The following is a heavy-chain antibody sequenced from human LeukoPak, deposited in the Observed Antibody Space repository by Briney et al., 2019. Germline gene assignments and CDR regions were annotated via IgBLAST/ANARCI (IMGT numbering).Heavy chain of an antibody. V-gene: IGHV3-23*01. D-gene: IGHD6-13*01. Sequence: GGSLRLSCAASGFAFSSYAMTWVRQAPGKGLEWVSGVGSGGGGRTYYADSVKGRFSISRDNSRDTLNLQMNSLRVEDTAVYYCARGAIAAAGLDYWGQGTLVTVSS. CDR1: GFAFSSYA. CDR2: VGSGGGGRT. CDR3: ARGAIAAAGLDY. J-gene: IGHJ4*02.